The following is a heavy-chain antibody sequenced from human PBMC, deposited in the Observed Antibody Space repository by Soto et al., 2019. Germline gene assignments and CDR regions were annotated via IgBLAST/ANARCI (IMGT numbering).Heavy chain of an antibody. CDR1: GLTFSNAY. J-gene: IGHJ4*02. CDR2: IKSRTDGGTV. CDR3: STRGSY. D-gene: IGHD6-25*01. Sequence: GGSLRLSCAVSGLTFSNAYISWVRQAPGKGLEWVGRIKSRTDGGTVDYAAPVKGRFTISRDDSRNTIYLQMDSLRIEDTAIYYCSTRGSYWGQGTLVTVSS. V-gene: IGHV3-15*07.